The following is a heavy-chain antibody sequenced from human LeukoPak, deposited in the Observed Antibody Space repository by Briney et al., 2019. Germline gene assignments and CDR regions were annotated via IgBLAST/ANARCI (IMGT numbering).Heavy chain of an antibody. V-gene: IGHV5-51*01. J-gene: IGHJ3*02. CDR3: ARRIVGATDAFDI. D-gene: IGHD1-26*01. CDR2: IYPGDSDT. Sequence: GESLKISCKGSGHSFTSYWIGWVRPMPGKGLEWMGIIYPGDSDTRYSPSFQGQVTISAGKSISTAYLQWSSLKASDTAMYYCARRIVGATDAFDIWGQGTMVTVSS. CDR1: GHSFTSYW.